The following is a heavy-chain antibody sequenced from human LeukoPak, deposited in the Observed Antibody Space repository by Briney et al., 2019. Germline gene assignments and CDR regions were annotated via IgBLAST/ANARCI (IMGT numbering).Heavy chain of an antibody. V-gene: IGHV1-3*01. CDR1: GYTFTSYA. CDR3: AREGVDRQQRYYFDY. D-gene: IGHD5-12*01. Sequence: ASVKVSCTASGYTFTSYAMHWVRQAPGQRLEWMGWINAGNGNTKYSQKFQGRVTITRDTSASTAYMELSSLRSEDTAVYYCAREGVDRQQRYYFDYWGQGTLVTVSS. CDR2: INAGNGNT. J-gene: IGHJ4*02.